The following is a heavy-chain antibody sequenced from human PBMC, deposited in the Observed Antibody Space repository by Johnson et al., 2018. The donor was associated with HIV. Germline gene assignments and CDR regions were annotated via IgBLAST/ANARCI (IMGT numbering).Heavy chain of an antibody. CDR3: ARGPYDGDRAFDI. J-gene: IGHJ3*02. Sequence: QVQLVESGGGVVQPGGSLRLSCAASGFTFDDYGMNWIRQFPGKGLEWVALISYDGSNKYYADSVKGRFTISRDNSKNTLYLQMNSLRDEDTAVYYCARGPYDGDRAFDIWGQGTMVTVSS. CDR1: GFTFDDYG. CDR2: ISYDGSNK. D-gene: IGHD4-17*01. V-gene: IGHV3-30*03.